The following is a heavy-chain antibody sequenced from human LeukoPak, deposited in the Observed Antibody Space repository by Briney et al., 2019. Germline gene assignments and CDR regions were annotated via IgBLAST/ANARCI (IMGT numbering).Heavy chain of an antibody. CDR2: IKSKSDGGTT. CDR3: TTDRGLYDSSGYYYFATDI. Sequence: TGGSLRLSCAASGFTFSNAWMNWVRQAPGKGLEWVGRIKSKSDGGTTDYAAPVKGRFTISRDDSKNTLFLQMNSLKTEDTAVYYCTTDRGLYDSSGYYYFATDIWGQGTMVTVSS. J-gene: IGHJ3*02. D-gene: IGHD3-22*01. V-gene: IGHV3-15*01. CDR1: GFTFSNAW.